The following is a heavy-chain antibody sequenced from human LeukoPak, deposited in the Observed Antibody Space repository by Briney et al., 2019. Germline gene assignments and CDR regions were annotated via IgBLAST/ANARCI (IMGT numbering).Heavy chain of an antibody. D-gene: IGHD6-19*01. CDR1: GGSISNYY. J-gene: IGHJ3*02. CDR2: IHHSGST. V-gene: IGHV4-59*01. Sequence: SETLSLTCTVSGGSISNYYLNWVRQPPGKGLEWMCYIHHSGSTNYNPSLKSRLDMSVDKSKNQFSLKLSSLTAADTAVYYCARGLAGYSGGDDAFDIWGQGTMVTVSS. CDR3: ARGLAGYSGGDDAFDI.